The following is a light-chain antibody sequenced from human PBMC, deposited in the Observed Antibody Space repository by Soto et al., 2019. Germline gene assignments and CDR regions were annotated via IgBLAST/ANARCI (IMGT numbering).Light chain of an antibody. J-gene: IGKJ1*01. V-gene: IGKV1-39*01. Sequence: DIQMTQSPSSLSVSVGDRVTITCRASQSIRTYLNWYQQKPGKAPKLLIYAASSLQSGVPSRFSGSGSGTDFTLAISSLQPDDFATYYCQQSYSTPRTFGQGTRVEI. CDR2: AAS. CDR1: QSIRTY. CDR3: QQSYSTPRT.